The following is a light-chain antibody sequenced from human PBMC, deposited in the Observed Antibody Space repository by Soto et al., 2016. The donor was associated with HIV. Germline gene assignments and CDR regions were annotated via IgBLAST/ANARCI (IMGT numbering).Light chain of an antibody. CDR3: MHSLEIPLT. Sequence: DIVLTQSPLSLPVTPGESASISCRSSQTLLHYNGYNYLDWYLQKPGQSPQLLIYLSSTRASGVSDRFSGSGSGTDFTLTINRVEADDVGVYFCMHSLEIPLTFGGGTKLEIK. CDR1: QTLLHYNGYNY. CDR2: LSS. V-gene: IGKV2-28*01. J-gene: IGKJ4*01.